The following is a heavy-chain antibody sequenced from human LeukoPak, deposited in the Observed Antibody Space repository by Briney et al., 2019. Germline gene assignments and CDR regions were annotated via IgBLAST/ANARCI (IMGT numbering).Heavy chain of an antibody. D-gene: IGHD2-15*01. J-gene: IGHJ6*04. CDR3: VKDPGRDYYYYGMDV. CDR2: ISSNGGST. CDR1: GFTFSSYA. Sequence: GGSLRLSCSASGFTFSSYAMHWVRQAPGKGLEYVSAISSNGGSTYYADSVKGRFTISRDNSKNTLYLQMSSLRAEDAAVYYCVKDPGRDYYYYGMDVWGKGTTVTVSS. V-gene: IGHV3-64D*06.